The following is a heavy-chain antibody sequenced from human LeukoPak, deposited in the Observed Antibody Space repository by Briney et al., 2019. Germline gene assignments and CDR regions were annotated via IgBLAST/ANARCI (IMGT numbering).Heavy chain of an antibody. D-gene: IGHD6-6*01. CDR2: ISYDGSNE. V-gene: IGHV3-30*04. J-gene: IGHJ4*02. CDR1: GFTFSSYA. Sequence: GGSLRLSCAASGFTFSSYAMHWVRQAPGKGLEWVAVISYDGSNEYYADSVKGRFTISRDNSKNTLYLQMNSLRAEDTAVYYCARDQVAARPTLFDYWGQGTLVTVSS. CDR3: ARDQVAARPTLFDY.